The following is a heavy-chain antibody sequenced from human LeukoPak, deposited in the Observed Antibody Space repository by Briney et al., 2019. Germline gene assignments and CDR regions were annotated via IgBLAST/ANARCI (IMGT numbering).Heavy chain of an antibody. Sequence: XAVYGGSFSGYYGRGVRQPPGKGVEWSGEINHSGNTNYNPSLKSRVTISVDTSKNQFSLKLSSVTAADTAVYYCARGSGFSRYFDLWGRGTLVTVSS. D-gene: IGHD3-10*01. J-gene: IGHJ2*01. CDR3: ARGSGFSRYFDL. CDR1: GGSFSGYY. CDR2: INHSGNT. V-gene: IGHV4-34*01.